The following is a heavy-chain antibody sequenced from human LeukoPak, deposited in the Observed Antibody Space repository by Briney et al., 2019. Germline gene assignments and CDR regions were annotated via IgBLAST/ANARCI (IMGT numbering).Heavy chain of an antibody. CDR2: IYSGGST. Sequence: GGSLRLSCAASGFTVSSNYMSWVRQAPGKGLEWVSVIYSGGSTYYADSVKGRFTVSRDDSKNTLYLQMNSLRAEDTAVYYCAKDTSGYFDYWGQGTLVTVSS. CDR3: AKDTSGYFDY. D-gene: IGHD3-16*01. V-gene: IGHV3-53*01. CDR1: GFTVSSNY. J-gene: IGHJ4*02.